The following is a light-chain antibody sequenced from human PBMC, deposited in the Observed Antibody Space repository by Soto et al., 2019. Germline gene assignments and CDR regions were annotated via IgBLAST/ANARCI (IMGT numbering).Light chain of an antibody. CDR1: QSVGSN. J-gene: IGKJ4*01. Sequence: EIVMTQSPDTLSVSPGERATLSCRASQSVGSNLAWYQQKPGQAPRLVISGASTRATGVPARFSGSGSATNFPLSISGLPSEDFAVYYCQQYNDWPLTFGGGTRVEIK. CDR3: QQYNDWPLT. CDR2: GAS. V-gene: IGKV3-15*01.